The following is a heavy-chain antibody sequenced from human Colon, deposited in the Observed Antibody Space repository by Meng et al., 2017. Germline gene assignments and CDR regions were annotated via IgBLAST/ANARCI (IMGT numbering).Heavy chain of an antibody. CDR1: GGSISPYW. J-gene: IGHJ2*01. CDR3: ARNRDSGL. V-gene: IGHV4-59*01. CDR2: IYYTGSA. D-gene: IGHD1-14*01. Sequence: SETLSLTCTVSGGSISPYWWTWIRQPPGKGLEWIGNIYYTGSANYAPSLKSRVTISVDTSKNQFSLSLSSVTAADTAVYYCARNRDSGLWGRGTLVTVSS.